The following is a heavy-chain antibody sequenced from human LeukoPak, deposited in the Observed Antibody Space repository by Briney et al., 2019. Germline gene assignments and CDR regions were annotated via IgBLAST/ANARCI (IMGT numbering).Heavy chain of an antibody. CDR3: ITFSMIVVVITT. CDR1: GFTFSNAW. CDR2: IKSKTDGGTT. J-gene: IGHJ4*02. Sequence: GSLRLSRAASGFTFSNAWMSWVRHAPGKGLEWVGRIKSKTDGGTTDYAAPVKGRFTISRDDSKNTLYLQMSSLKTEDTAVYYCITFSMIVVVITTWGQGTLVTVYS. V-gene: IGHV3-15*01. D-gene: IGHD3-22*01.